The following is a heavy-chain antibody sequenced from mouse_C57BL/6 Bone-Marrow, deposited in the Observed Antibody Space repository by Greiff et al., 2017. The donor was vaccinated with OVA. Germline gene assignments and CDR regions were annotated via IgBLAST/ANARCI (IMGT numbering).Heavy chain of an antibody. J-gene: IGHJ3*01. Sequence: VQLQESGAELVRPGASVKLSCKASGYTFTDYYINWVKQRPGQGLEWIARIYPGSGNTYYNEKFKGKATLTAEKSSSTAYMQLSSLTSEDSAVYFCARSVANWDRAYWGQGTLVTVSA. CDR3: ARSVANWDRAY. D-gene: IGHD4-1*01. CDR1: GYTFTDYY. CDR2: IYPGSGNT. V-gene: IGHV1-76*01.